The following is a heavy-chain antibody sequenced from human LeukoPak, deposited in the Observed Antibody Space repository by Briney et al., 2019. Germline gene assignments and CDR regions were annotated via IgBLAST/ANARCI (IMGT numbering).Heavy chain of an antibody. V-gene: IGHV3-7*01. D-gene: IGHD1-26*01. CDR1: GFIFSSRW. CDR2: IKWEGSGG. CDR3: ASLLGDKTIFDD. Sequence: GGSLRLSCAASGFIFSSRWMSWVRQARGKGLEWVAKIKWEGSGGYYVDSVKGRSTISTENAKNSLYLQMKSLSAEETAVYYCASLLGDKTIFDDWGQGTLVTVSS. J-gene: IGHJ4*02.